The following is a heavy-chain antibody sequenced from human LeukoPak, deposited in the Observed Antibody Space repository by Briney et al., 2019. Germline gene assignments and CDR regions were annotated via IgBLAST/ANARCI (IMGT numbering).Heavy chain of an antibody. V-gene: IGHV1-18*01. CDR3: ARDYYDSSGYFDY. CDR1: GYTFTSYG. D-gene: IGHD3-22*01. Sequence: ASVKVSCKASGYTFTSYGISWVRQAPGQGLEWMGWISAYNGNTSYAQKFQGRVTMTRDMSTSTVYMELSSLRSEDTAVYYCARDYYDSSGYFDYWGQGTLVTVSS. CDR2: ISAYNGNT. J-gene: IGHJ4*02.